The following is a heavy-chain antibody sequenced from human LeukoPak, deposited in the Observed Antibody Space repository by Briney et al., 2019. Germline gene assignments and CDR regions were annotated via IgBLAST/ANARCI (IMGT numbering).Heavy chain of an antibody. CDR2: MNPNSGNT. CDR1: GYTFTSYD. J-gene: IGHJ6*03. CDR3: ARGPWDTAMLNYYYYMDV. D-gene: IGHD5-18*01. Sequence: GASVKVSCKASGYTFTSYDINWVRQATGQGLEWMGWMNPNSGNTGYAQKFQGRVTITRNTSISTAYMELSSLRSEDTAVYYCARGPWDTAMLNYYYYMDVWGKGTTVTVSS. V-gene: IGHV1-8*01.